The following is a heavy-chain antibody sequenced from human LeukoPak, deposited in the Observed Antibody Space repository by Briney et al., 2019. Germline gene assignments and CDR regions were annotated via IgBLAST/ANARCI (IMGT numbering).Heavy chain of an antibody. J-gene: IGHJ4*02. Sequence: QAXGXXLEWMGWISAYNGNTNYAQKLQGRVTMTTDTSTSTAYMELRSLRSDDTAVYYCARSGFEYFDYWGQGALVTVSS. CDR2: ISAYNGNT. V-gene: IGHV1-18*01. D-gene: IGHD3-9*01. CDR3: ARSGFEYFDY.